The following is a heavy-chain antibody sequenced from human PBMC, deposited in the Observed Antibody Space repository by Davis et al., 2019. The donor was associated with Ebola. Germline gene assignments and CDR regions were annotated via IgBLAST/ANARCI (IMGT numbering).Heavy chain of an antibody. CDR3: ARRGYSYGFDY. CDR1: GGSISSYY. CDR2: IYYSGST. Sequence: SETLSLTCTVSGGSISSYYWGWIRQPPGKGLEWIGSIYYSGSTYHNPSLKSRVSISVDTSKNQFSLKLSSVTAADTAVYYCARRGYSYGFDYWGQGTLVTVSS. J-gene: IGHJ4*02. D-gene: IGHD5-18*01. V-gene: IGHV4-39*01.